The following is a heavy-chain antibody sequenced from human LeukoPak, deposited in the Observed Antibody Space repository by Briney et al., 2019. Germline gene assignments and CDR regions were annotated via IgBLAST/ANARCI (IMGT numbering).Heavy chain of an antibody. D-gene: IGHD3-22*01. V-gene: IGHV4-30-4*01. CDR2: IYYSGGT. J-gene: IGHJ4*02. CDR1: GGSISSGDYS. Sequence: PSETLSLTCTVSGGSISSGDYSWSWIRQPPGKGLGWIGYIYYSGGTYYNPSLKSRVTISVDTSKNQFSLKLSSVTAADTAVYYCARTYYYDSSGYYLGYWGQGTLVTVSS. CDR3: ARTYYYDSSGYYLGY.